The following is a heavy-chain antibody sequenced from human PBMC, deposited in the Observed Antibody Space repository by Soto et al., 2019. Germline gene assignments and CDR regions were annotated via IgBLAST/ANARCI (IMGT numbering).Heavy chain of an antibody. V-gene: IGHV3-23*01. Sequence: PGGSLRLSCAASGFTFSSYAMSWVRQAPGKGLEWVSAISGSGGSTYYADSVKGRFTISRDNSKNTLYLQMNSLRAEDTAVYYCAKHRPADFWSGYYFRGGIFWFDPWGQGTLVTVSS. CDR1: GFTFSSYA. J-gene: IGHJ5*02. D-gene: IGHD3-3*01. CDR3: AKHRPADFWSGYYFRGGIFWFDP. CDR2: ISGSGGST.